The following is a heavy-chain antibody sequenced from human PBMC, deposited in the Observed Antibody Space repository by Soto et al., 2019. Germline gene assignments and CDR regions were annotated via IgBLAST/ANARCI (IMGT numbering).Heavy chain of an antibody. CDR1: GGSFSGYY. D-gene: IGHD3-10*01. CDR2: INHSGST. V-gene: IGHV4-34*01. CDR3: ARVSARVWGVISFDY. Sequence: SETLSLTCAVYGGSFSGYYWSWIRQPPGKGLEWIGEINHSGSTNYNPSLKSRVTISVDTSKNQFSLKLSSVTAADTAVYYCARVSARVWGVISFDYWGQGTLVTVSS. J-gene: IGHJ4*02.